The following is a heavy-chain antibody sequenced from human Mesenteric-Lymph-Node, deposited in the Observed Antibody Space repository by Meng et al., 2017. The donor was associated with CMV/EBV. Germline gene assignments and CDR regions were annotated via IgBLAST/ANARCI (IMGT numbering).Heavy chain of an antibody. CDR1: GFTFSSYA. D-gene: IGHD6-13*01. V-gene: IGHV3-30-3*01. J-gene: IGHJ3*02. Sequence: GESLKISCAASGFTFSSYAMHWVRQAPGKGLEWVAVISYDGSNKYYADSVKGRFTISRDNSKNTLYLQMNSLSAEDTAVYYCARGGRDVVVPATLSERLAEWVAAAGSPRKYAFDIWGQGSMVTVSS. CDR2: ISYDGSNK. CDR3: ARGGRDVVVPATLSERLAEWVAAAGSPRKYAFDI.